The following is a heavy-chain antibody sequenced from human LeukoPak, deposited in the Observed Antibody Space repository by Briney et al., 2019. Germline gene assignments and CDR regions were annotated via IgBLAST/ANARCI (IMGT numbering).Heavy chain of an antibody. V-gene: IGHV4-38-2*02. Sequence: SETLSLTCTVSGYSISSGYYWGWIRQPPGKGLKWIGSISHSGSTYYNPSLKSRVTISVDTSKNQFSLKLSSLTAADTAVYYCARDSTIRGAFDIWGQGTMVTVSS. CDR1: GYSISSGYY. J-gene: IGHJ3*02. CDR3: ARDSTIRGAFDI. CDR2: ISHSGST. D-gene: IGHD3-10*01.